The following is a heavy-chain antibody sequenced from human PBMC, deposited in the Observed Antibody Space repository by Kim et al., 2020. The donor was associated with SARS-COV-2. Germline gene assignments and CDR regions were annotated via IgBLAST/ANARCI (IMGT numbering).Heavy chain of an antibody. J-gene: IGHJ4*02. V-gene: IGHV1-69*01. Sequence: AKKFQGRVTITADESTSTAYMELSSLRSEDTAVYYCARFGGSYWGYYFDYWGQGTLVTVSS. D-gene: IGHD1-26*01. CDR3: ARFGGSYWGYYFDY.